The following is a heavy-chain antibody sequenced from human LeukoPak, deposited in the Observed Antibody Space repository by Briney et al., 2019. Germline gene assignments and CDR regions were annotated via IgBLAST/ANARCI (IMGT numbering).Heavy chain of an antibody. CDR3: ARDRSGMDV. V-gene: IGHV4-59*01. CDR2: IYYSGST. CDR1: VGSISSYY. J-gene: IGHJ6*02. Sequence: SETLSLTCTVSVGSISSYYWSWIRQPPGKGLEWIGYIYYSGSTNYNPSLKSRVTISVDTSKNQFSLKLSSVTAADTAVYYCARDRSGMDVWGQGTTVTVSS.